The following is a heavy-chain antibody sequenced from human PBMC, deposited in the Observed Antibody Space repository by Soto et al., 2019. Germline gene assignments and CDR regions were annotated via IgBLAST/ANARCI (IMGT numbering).Heavy chain of an antibody. CDR2: TSLSGDST. CDR1: GFTFNIYA. J-gene: IGHJ6*02. D-gene: IGHD6-19*01. CDR3: ARTLAVAVPWYYGMDV. Sequence: GSLRLSCEASGFTFNIYAMNWVRQAPGKGLEWVSATSLSGDSTYFADSVKGRFMISRDNSKNTLYLQMNSLRAEDTAIYHCARTLAVAVPWYYGMDVWGQGTTVTVSS. V-gene: IGHV3-23*01.